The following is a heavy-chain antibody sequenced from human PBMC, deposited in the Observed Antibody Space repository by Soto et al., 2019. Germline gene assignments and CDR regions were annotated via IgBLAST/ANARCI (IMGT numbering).Heavy chain of an antibody. Sequence: GGSLRLSCVASGLTFGSRAMSWVRQAPGEGLQWVATITDNGGDAQYADSVRGRFVISSDNSKKTLYLQMTSLTVDASAMYFCARGSTESAPGSRIFDFWGRGTLVTVSS. V-gene: IGHV3-23*01. CDR2: ITDNGGDA. D-gene: IGHD3-10*01. CDR1: GLTFGSRA. CDR3: ARGSTESAPGSRIFDF. J-gene: IGHJ4*02.